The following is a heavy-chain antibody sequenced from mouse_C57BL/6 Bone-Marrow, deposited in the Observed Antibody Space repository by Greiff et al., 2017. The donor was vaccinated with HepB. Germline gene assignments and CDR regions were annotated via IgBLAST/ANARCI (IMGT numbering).Heavy chain of an antibody. D-gene: IGHD1-1*01. CDR2: ISYDGSN. CDR1: GYSITSGYY. CDR3: ARDQKRDYYGSSYNY. J-gene: IGHJ2*01. Sequence: EVKLLESGPGLVKPSQSLSLTCSVTGYSITSGYYWNWIRQFPGNKLEWMGYISYDGSNNYNPSLKNRISITRDTSKNQFFLKLNSVTTEDTATYYCARDQKRDYYGSSYNYWGQGTTLTVSS. V-gene: IGHV3-6*01.